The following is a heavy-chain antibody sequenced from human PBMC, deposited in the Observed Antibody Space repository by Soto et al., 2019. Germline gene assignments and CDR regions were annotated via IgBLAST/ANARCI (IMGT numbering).Heavy chain of an antibody. CDR2: IYNSGNT. D-gene: IGHD6-6*01. V-gene: IGHV4-31*03. Sequence: QVQLQESGPGLVQPSQTLSLYCSVSGASLNSGNYYWTWIRQHPGKGLEWIGYIYNSGNTFYNPSLKSRVTISVDTSKSQFSLKLTSVTAADTAVYYCARGSGSVAVPSYFDDWGQGTLVTVSS. CDR3: ARGSGSVAVPSYFDD. J-gene: IGHJ4*02. CDR1: GASLNSGNYY.